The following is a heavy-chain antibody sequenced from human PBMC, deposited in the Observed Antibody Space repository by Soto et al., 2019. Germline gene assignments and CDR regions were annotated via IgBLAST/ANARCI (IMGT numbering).Heavy chain of an antibody. CDR1: GFTFSSYG. CDR2: ISYDGSNK. V-gene: IGHV3-30*18. Sequence: QVQLVESGGGVVQPGRSLRLSCAASGFTFSSYGMHWVRQAPGKGLEWVAVISYDGSNKYYADSVKGRFTISRDNSKNTLYMQMNSLRAEDTAVYYCAKTYLGDYCDYWGQGTLVTVSS. CDR3: AKTYLGDYCDY. J-gene: IGHJ4*02.